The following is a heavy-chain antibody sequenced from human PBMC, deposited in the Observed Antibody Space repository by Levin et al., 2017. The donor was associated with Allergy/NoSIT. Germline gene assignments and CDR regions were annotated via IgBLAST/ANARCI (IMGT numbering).Heavy chain of an antibody. CDR2: IYYSGST. J-gene: IGHJ6*03. Sequence: SETLSLTCTVSGGSISSSSYYWGWIRQPPGKGLEWIGSIYYSGSTYYNPSLKSRVTISVDTSKNQFSLKLSSVTAADTAVYYCARGIAAAGTKNYYYYYYMDVWGKGTTVTVSS. CDR1: GGSISSSSYY. D-gene: IGHD6-13*01. CDR3: ARGIAAAGTKNYYYYYYMDV. V-gene: IGHV4-39*01.